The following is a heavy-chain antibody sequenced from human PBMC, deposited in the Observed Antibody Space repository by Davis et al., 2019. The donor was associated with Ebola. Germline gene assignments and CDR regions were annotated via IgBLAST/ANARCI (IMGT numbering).Heavy chain of an antibody. D-gene: IGHD5-18*01. CDR3: ARDGGYSYGPEY. CDR1: GFTFSSYW. V-gene: IGHV3-66*01. Sequence: PGGSLRLSCAASGFTFSSYWMHWVRHAPGKGLEWVSVIYSDGNTDYADSVKGRFILSRDNSENTMYLQMNRLRAEDTAMYYCARDGGYSYGPEYWGQGTLVTVSS. J-gene: IGHJ4*02. CDR2: IYSDGNT.